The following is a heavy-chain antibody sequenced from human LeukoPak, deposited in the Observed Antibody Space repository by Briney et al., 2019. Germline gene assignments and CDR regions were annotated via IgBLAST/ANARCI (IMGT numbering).Heavy chain of an antibody. D-gene: IGHD3-22*01. CDR3: ARDMERIVVYYFDY. CDR1: GYTFTGYY. Sequence: GASVKVSCKASGYTFTGYYMHWVRQAPGQGLEWMGWINPNSGGTNYAQKFQGRVTMTRDTSISTAYMELSRLRSDDTAVYYCARDMERIVVYYFDYWGQGTLVTVSS. V-gene: IGHV1-2*02. J-gene: IGHJ4*02. CDR2: INPNSGGT.